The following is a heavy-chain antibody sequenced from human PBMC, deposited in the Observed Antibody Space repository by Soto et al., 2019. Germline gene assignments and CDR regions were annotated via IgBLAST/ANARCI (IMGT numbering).Heavy chain of an antibody. CDR2: ISGSGGST. D-gene: IGHD3-9*01. Sequence: GGSLRLSCAASGFTFSSYAMSWVRQAPGKGLEWVSAISGSGGSTYYADSVKGRFTISRDNSKNTLYLQMNSLRAEDTAVYYCAKLRLGGYFDEKNAFDIWGQGTMVTVSS. CDR1: GFTFSSYA. CDR3: AKLRLGGYFDEKNAFDI. J-gene: IGHJ3*02. V-gene: IGHV3-23*01.